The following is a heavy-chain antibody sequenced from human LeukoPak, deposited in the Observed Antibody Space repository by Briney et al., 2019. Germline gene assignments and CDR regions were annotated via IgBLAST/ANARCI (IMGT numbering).Heavy chain of an antibody. CDR3: ARALHYYDSSGSPLYYFDY. CDR2: INPSGGST. D-gene: IGHD3-22*01. V-gene: IGHV1-46*01. Sequence: ASVKVSCKASGYTFTSYYMHWVRQAPGQGLVWMGIINPSGGSTSYAQKFQGRVTMTRDTSTSTVYMELSSLRSEDTAVYYCARALHYYDSSGSPLYYFDYWGQGTLVTVSS. J-gene: IGHJ4*02. CDR1: GYTFTSYY.